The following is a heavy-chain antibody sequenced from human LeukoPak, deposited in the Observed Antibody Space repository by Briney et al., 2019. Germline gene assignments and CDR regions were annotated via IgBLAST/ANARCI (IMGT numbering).Heavy chain of an antibody. V-gene: IGHV3-53*01. D-gene: IGHD2-15*01. Sequence: GGSLRLSCAASGFTVSSTYMSWVRQAPGKGLEWVSVIYTGGSTYYADSVKGRFTISRDNSKNTLYLQMNSLRAEDTAVYYCARDGGKCTGGSCYPAYFQHWGQGTLVTVSS. CDR1: GFTVSSTY. CDR2: IYTGGST. CDR3: ARDGGKCTGGSCYPAYFQH. J-gene: IGHJ1*01.